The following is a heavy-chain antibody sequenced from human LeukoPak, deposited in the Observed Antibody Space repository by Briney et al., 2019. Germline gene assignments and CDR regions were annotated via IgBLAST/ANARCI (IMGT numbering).Heavy chain of an antibody. CDR1: GFTFSSYS. CDR3: AREDPGIAAAGFDY. V-gene: IGHV3-21*01. D-gene: IGHD6-13*01. J-gene: IGHJ4*02. CDR2: ISSSSSYI. Sequence: PGGSLRLSCAASGFTFSSYSMNWVRQAPGKGLEWVSSISSSSSYIYYADSVKGRFTISRDNAKNSLYLQTNSLRAEDTAVYYCAREDPGIAAAGFDYWGQGTLVTVSS.